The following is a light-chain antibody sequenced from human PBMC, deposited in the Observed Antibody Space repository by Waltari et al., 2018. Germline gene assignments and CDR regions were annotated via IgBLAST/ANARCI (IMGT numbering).Light chain of an antibody. J-gene: IGKJ2*01. CDR3: QHYYDTYT. Sequence: DIQMPQSPSSLSASVGARVTITCRASQGISNSLAWYQQKPGEAPKLLVYAASRLASGVPSSFSGSGSGTDYTLTISSLHPEDSATYYCQHYYDTYTFGQGTKLEI. CDR1: QGISNS. CDR2: AAS. V-gene: IGKV1-NL1*01.